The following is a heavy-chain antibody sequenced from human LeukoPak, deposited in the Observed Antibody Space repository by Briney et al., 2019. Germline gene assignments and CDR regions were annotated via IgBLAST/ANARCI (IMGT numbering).Heavy chain of an antibody. CDR1: GYTFTSYD. CDR3: ARDRALVRELWSASAFDY. Sequence: ASVKVSCKASGYTFTSYDINWVRQATGQGLEWMGWMNPNSGNTGYAQKFQGRVTMTRNTSISTAYMELSNLRSEDTAVYYCARDRALVRELWSASAFDYWGQGTLVTVSS. D-gene: IGHD5-18*01. J-gene: IGHJ4*02. CDR2: MNPNSGNT. V-gene: IGHV1-8*01.